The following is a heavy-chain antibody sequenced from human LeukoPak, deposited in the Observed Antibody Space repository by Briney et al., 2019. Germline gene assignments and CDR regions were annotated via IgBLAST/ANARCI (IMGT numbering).Heavy chain of an antibody. CDR2: ISAYNGNT. J-gene: IGHJ4*02. Sequence: ASVKVSCKASGYTFTSYGISWVRQAPGQGLEWMGWISAYNGNTNYAQKLQGRVTMTTDTSTSTAYMELRSLRSDDTAVYYRASSRGQWLPRDYWGQGTLVTVSS. CDR1: GYTFTSYG. D-gene: IGHD6-19*01. V-gene: IGHV1-18*01. CDR3: ASSRGQWLPRDY.